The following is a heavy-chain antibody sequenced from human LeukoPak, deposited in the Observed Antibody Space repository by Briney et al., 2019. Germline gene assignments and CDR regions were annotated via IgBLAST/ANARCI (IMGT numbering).Heavy chain of an antibody. CDR2: IYYSGST. J-gene: IGHJ4*02. CDR1: GGSISSSSYY. D-gene: IGHD4-11*01. Sequence: SETLSLTCTVSGGSISSSSYYWGWIRQPPGKGLEWIGSIYYSGSTYYNPSLKSRVTISVDTSKNQFSLKLSSVTAADTAVYYCARHGYSNHFDYWGQGTLVTVSS. CDR3: ARHGYSNHFDY. V-gene: IGHV4-39*01.